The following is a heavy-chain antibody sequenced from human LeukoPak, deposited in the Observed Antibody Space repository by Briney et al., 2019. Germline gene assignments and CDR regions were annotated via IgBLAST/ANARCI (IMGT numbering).Heavy chain of an antibody. D-gene: IGHD3-22*01. CDR2: IIPIFGTA. V-gene: IGHV1-69*05. CDR1: GGTFSSYA. Sequence: SVKVSCKASGGTFSSYAISWVRQAPGQGLEWMGGIIPIFGTANYAQKFQGRVTITTDESTSTAYMELSSLRSEDTAVYYCARDSRGYYYDSSGHFDYWGQGTLVTVSS. J-gene: IGHJ4*02. CDR3: ARDSRGYYYDSSGHFDY.